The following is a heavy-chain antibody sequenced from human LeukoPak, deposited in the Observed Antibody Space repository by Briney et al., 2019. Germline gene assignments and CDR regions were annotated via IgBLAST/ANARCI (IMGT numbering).Heavy chain of an antibody. J-gene: IGHJ4*02. CDR3: AKRGVVIRVILVGLHKEAYYFDS. Sequence: GGSLRLSCAVSGITLSNYGMTWVRQAPGKGLEWVAGISDSGGSTNYADSVKGRFTISRDNPKNTLYLQMNSLRAEDTAVYFCAKRGVVIRVILVGLHKEAYYFDSWGQGALVTVSS. CDR2: ISDSGGST. D-gene: IGHD3-22*01. V-gene: IGHV3-23*01. CDR1: GITLSNYG.